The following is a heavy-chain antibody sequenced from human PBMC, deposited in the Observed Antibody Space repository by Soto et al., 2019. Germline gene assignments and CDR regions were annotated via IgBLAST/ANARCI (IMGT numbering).Heavy chain of an antibody. D-gene: IGHD7-27*01. V-gene: IGHV4-61*03. CDR3: AREWGLLPYYVMNV. Sequence: SETLSLTCIVSGDSVTSGIYYGTWLRQPPGKGLEWIGYISYTGRTKYNPSLQSRVTISVDTSKNDFSLNLSSVTAADTAVYFCAREWGLLPYYVMNVWGHGTAVTVSS. J-gene: IGHJ6*02. CDR1: GDSVTSGIYY. CDR2: ISYTGRT.